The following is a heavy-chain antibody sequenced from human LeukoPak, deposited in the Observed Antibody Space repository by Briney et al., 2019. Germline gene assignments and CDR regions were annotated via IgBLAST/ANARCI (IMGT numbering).Heavy chain of an antibody. Sequence: ASVKVSCKASGGTFSSYAISWVRQAPGQGLEWLGWINPHSGGTNSAQKFQGRVTMTRDTSISTAYVELTRRRFDDTAVYYCARDYYGSGNYPVDVWGQGTMVTVSS. CDR2: INPHSGGT. V-gene: IGHV1-2*02. J-gene: IGHJ3*01. CDR1: GGTFSSYA. D-gene: IGHD3-10*01. CDR3: ARDYYGSGNYPVDV.